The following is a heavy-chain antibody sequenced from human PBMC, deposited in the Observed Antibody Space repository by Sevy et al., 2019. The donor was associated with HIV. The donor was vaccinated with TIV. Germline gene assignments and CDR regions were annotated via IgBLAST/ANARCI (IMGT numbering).Heavy chain of an antibody. Sequence: GGSLRLSCAASGFTFSSYSMNWVRQAPGKGLEWVSYISCSSSTIYYADSVKGRFTISRDNAKNSLYLQMNSLRDEDTAVYYCARDNYGDFLHYFDYWGQGTLVTVSS. CDR1: GFTFSSYS. V-gene: IGHV3-48*02. CDR2: ISCSSSTI. J-gene: IGHJ4*02. D-gene: IGHD4-17*01. CDR3: ARDNYGDFLHYFDY.